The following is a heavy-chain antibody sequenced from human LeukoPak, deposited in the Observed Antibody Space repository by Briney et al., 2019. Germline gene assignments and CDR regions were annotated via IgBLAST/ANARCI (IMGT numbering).Heavy chain of an antibody. V-gene: IGHV3-48*03. CDR1: GFTFSSYE. D-gene: IGHD3-22*01. J-gene: IGHJ4*02. CDR3: ARDFPGNYYDSSATGGGLDY. CDR2: ISSSGSTI. Sequence: PGGSLRLSCAASGFTFSSYEMNWVRQAPGKGLEWVSYISSSGSTIYYADSVKGRFTISRDNAKNSLYLQMNSLRAEDTAVYYCARDFPGNYYDSSATGGGLDYWGQGTLVTVSS.